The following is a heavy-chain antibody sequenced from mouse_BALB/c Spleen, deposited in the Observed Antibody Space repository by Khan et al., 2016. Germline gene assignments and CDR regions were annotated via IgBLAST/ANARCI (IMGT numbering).Heavy chain of an antibody. CDR2: ISSGSSTI. Sequence: EVELVESGGGLVQPGGSRKLSCAASGFTFSSFGMHWVRQAPEKGLEWVAYISSGSSTIYYADTVKGRFTISRDNPNNTLFLQLTSLRSEDTGMYYCARTGDYRYDCWGQGTLVIVSA. CDR1: GFTFSSFG. CDR3: ARTGDYRYDC. V-gene: IGHV5-17*02. J-gene: IGHJ3*01. D-gene: IGHD2-14*01.